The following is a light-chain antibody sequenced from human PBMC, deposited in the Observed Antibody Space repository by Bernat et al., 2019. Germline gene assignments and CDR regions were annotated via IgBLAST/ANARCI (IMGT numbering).Light chain of an antibody. J-gene: IGLJ2*01. V-gene: IGLV1-40*01. Sequence: QSVLTQPPAVSGAPGQRVTISCTGSRSNIGAGHDVHWYQQLPGTAPKLLIYGSSNRPSGVPRRFSASKCGTSASLAITGLQAEDEADYYCQSYDSNLSGSVFGGGTKLTVL. CDR1: RSNIGAGHD. CDR2: GSS. CDR3: QSYDSNLSGSV.